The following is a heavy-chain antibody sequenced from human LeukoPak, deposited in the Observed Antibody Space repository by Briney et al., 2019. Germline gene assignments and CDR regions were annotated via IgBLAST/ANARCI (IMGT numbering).Heavy chain of an antibody. CDR3: ARDQNYYDTTTYYGIDC. CDR1: GYTFTGHY. D-gene: IGHD3-22*01. CDR2: INANNGAT. Sequence: ASVKVSCKTSGYTFTGHYIHWVRQAPGQGLEWMGWINANNGATHCAQKFQDRVTMTRDTSISTVYMELSRLTSDDTAVYYCARDQNYYDTTTYYGIDCWGQGTLVTVSS. V-gene: IGHV1-2*02. J-gene: IGHJ4*02.